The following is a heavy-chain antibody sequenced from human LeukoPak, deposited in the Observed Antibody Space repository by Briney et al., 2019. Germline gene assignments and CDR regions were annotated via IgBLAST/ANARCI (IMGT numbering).Heavy chain of an antibody. CDR3: ARGRRGFSSSWLPGFDP. J-gene: IGHJ5*02. Sequence: SETLSLTCAVYGGSFSGYYWSWIRQPPGKGLEWIGEINHSGSTNYIPSLKSRVTISVDTSKNQFSLKLSSVTAADTAVYYCARGRRGFSSSWLPGFDPWGQGTLVTVSS. V-gene: IGHV4-34*01. CDR1: GGSFSGYY. CDR2: INHSGST. D-gene: IGHD6-13*01.